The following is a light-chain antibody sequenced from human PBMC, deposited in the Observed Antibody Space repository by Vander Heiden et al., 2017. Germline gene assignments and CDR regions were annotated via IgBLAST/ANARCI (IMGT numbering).Light chain of an antibody. V-gene: IGLV1-47*01. CDR3: AACDDSLSGRV. CDR2: GNN. J-gene: IGLJ3*02. CDR1: SSNIGSNY. Sequence: QSVLPQPHSASGTPGQRVTISCSGSSSNIGSNYVYWYQQLPGTAPKLLIYGNNQRPSGVPDRFSGSKSGTSASLAISGLRSEDEADYYCAACDDSLSGRVFGGGTKLTVL.